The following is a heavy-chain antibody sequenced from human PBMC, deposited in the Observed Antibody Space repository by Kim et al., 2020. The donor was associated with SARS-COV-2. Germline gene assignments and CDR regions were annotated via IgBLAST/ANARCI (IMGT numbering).Heavy chain of an antibody. D-gene: IGHD1-7*01. CDR1: GYTFTSYG. J-gene: IGHJ4*02. Sequence: ASVKVSCKASGYTFTSYGISWVRQAPGQGLEWMGWVSTYNGNTNYAHKFQGRVTMTTDTSTHTAYMEVRSLTSDDTAVYYCARDMELLHYWGQGTLITVSS. CDR3: ARDMELLHY. V-gene: IGHV1-18*01. CDR2: VSTYNGNT.